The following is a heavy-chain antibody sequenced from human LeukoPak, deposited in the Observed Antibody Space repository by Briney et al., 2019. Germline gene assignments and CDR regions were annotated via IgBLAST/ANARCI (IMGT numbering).Heavy chain of an antibody. D-gene: IGHD5-24*01. CDR1: GLIFSSYA. CDR3: AKARDGYNFPYYYGMDV. CDR2: ISATGGGT. J-gene: IGHJ6*02. Sequence: GGSLRLSCAASGLIFSSYAMSWVRQAPGKGLEWVSSISATGGGTHYADAVKGRFTISRENSKNTLYLQMNSLRAEDTAVYYCAKARDGYNFPYYYGMDVWGQGTTVTVSS. V-gene: IGHV3-23*01.